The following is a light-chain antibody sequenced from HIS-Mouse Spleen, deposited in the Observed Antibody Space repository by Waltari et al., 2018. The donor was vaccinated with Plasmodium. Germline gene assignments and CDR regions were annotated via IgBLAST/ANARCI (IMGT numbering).Light chain of an antibody. CDR3: QQYYSYPLT. J-gene: IGKJ4*01. CDR1: QGLSSS. CDR2: AAS. Sequence: AIRMTQSTSSLSAPTAARVTITCRASQGLSSSLAWYQQKPGKAPKLLIYAASTLQSGVPSRFSGSGSGTDFTLTISCLQSEDFATYYCQQYYSYPLTFGGGTKVEIK. V-gene: IGKV1-8*01.